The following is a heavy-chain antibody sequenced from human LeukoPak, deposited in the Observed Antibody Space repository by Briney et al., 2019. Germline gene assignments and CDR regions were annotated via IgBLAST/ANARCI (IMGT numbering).Heavy chain of an antibody. J-gene: IGHJ4*02. D-gene: IGHD1-26*01. CDR2: IKQDGSEE. CDR1: GFTFSTYW. CDR3: ARARGSYDMIN. Sequence: GGSLRLSCAASGFTFSTYWMSWVRQAPGKGLEWVANIKQDGSEEYYVDSVKGRFTISRDNAKNSLYLQMNSLRAEDTAVYYCARARGSYDMINWGQGTLVTVSS. V-gene: IGHV3-7*01.